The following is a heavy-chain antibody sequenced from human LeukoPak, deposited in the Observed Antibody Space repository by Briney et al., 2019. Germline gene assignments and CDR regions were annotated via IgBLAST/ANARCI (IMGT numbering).Heavy chain of an antibody. Sequence: GGSLRLSCAASGFTFSNSLMHWVRQVPGKGLVWVARIDTDGSTSHYAASVKGRFTISRDNAKNTLYLQMNTLRAEDTAVYYCVRDRDGYNYWGQGTLVTVSS. CDR1: GFTFSNSL. CDR3: VRDRDGYNY. D-gene: IGHD5-24*01. V-gene: IGHV3-74*01. CDR2: IDTDGSTS. J-gene: IGHJ4*02.